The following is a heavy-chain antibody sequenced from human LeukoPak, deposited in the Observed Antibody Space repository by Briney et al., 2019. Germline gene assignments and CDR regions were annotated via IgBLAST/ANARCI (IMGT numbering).Heavy chain of an antibody. J-gene: IGHJ5*02. CDR1: GGSITSTTYY. CDR3: VRRAGDWAVSWVDP. V-gene: IGHV4-39*02. D-gene: IGHD2-21*02. CDR2: LYYDGRT. Sequence: PSETLSLTCTVSGGSITSTTYYWAWFREPPGKGLEWIGSLYYDGRTFYSPSLKSRVTISGDTAKNHLSLKLNSMTAADTAVYYCVRRAGDWAVSWVDPWGQGILVTVSS.